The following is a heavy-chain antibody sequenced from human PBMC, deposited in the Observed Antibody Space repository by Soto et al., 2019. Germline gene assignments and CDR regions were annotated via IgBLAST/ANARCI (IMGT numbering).Heavy chain of an antibody. Sequence: LSLTCTVSGGSISGYFWSWIRQPAGKGLEWIGRIYTSGSTNYNPSLKSRITMSVDTSNNQVFLKLSSVTAADTAVYDCARDLGDYGDYGFDYWGQGILVTVSS. CDR2: IYTSGST. CDR3: ARDLGDYGDYGFDY. CDR1: GGSISGYF. J-gene: IGHJ4*02. V-gene: IGHV4-4*07. D-gene: IGHD4-17*01.